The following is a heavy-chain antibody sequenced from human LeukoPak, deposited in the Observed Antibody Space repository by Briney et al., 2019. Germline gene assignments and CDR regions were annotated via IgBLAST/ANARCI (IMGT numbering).Heavy chain of an antibody. Sequence: SETLSLTCAVYGVSFSGYYWSWIRPPPGKGLAWVGEINNSGSTNYDPSLKSRATTSVDTSKTQFSLMLSSVTAADTAVYYCARGYGSGSYYYYYGMDVWGKGTTVTVSS. CDR3: ARGYGSGSYYYYYGMDV. CDR1: GVSFSGYY. D-gene: IGHD3-10*01. J-gene: IGHJ6*04. V-gene: IGHV4-34*01. CDR2: INNSGST.